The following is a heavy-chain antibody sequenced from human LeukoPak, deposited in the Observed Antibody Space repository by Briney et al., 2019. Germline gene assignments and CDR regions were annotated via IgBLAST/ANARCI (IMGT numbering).Heavy chain of an antibody. Sequence: PSETLSLTCTVSGDSISSYYWSWIRQPPGKGLEWIGYIYTSGSTNYNPSLKSRVTISVDTSKNQFSLKLSSVTAADTAVYYCARHRRDYSNLYWYFDLWGRGTLVTVSS. D-gene: IGHD4-11*01. CDR3: ARHRRDYSNLYWYFDL. CDR2: IYTSGST. J-gene: IGHJ2*01. CDR1: GDSISSYY. V-gene: IGHV4-4*09.